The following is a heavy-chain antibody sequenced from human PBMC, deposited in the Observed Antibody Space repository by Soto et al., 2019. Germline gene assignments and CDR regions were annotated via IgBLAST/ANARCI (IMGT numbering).Heavy chain of an antibody. V-gene: IGHV1-69*12. CDR1: GGTFSNSA. Sequence: QVQLEQSGAEVKKPGSSVKVSCKASGGTFSNSAISWVRQAPGQGLEWMGGIMPIFRTPDYAQKFQGRVTVTADESTSTAYMELSGLRSDATAVYYCARDKDRQQLGGNYYYMLDVWGQGTTVTVSS. CDR3: ARDKDRQQLGGNYYYMLDV. D-gene: IGHD3-3*02. CDR2: IMPIFRTP. J-gene: IGHJ6*02.